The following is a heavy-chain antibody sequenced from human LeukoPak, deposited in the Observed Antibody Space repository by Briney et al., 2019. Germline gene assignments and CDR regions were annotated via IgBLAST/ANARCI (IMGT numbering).Heavy chain of an antibody. D-gene: IGHD3-3*01. Sequence: SETLSLTCTISGGSISSYYWSWIRQPPGKGLEWIGYIYYSGSTNYNPSLKSRVTISVDTSKNQFSLKLSSVTAADTAVYYCARVTYYDFWSGYYSSYYFDYWGQGTLVTVSS. CDR2: IYYSGST. CDR3: ARVTYYDFWSGYYSSYYFDY. V-gene: IGHV4-59*01. J-gene: IGHJ4*02. CDR1: GGSISSYY.